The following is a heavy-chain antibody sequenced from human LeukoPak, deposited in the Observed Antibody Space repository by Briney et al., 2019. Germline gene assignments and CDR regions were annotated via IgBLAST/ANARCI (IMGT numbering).Heavy chain of an antibody. V-gene: IGHV1-2*06. J-gene: IGHJ4*02. CDR1: GYTFTDYF. CDR2: VNPNSAVM. Sequence: ASVKVSCKTSGYTFTDYFIHWVRQAPGQGLEWMGRVNPNSAVMESEQKFQGRVTMTRDTSISTVYMELNRLTSDDTAVYYCARDLSSTSNWEFDYWGQGTLVTVSS. D-gene: IGHD7-27*01. CDR3: ARDLSSTSNWEFDY.